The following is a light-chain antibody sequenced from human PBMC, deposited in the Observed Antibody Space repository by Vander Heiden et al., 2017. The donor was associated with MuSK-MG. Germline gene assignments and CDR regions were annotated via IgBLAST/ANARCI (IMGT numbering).Light chain of an antibody. CDR2: SAS. V-gene: IGKV3-15*01. CDR3: QQDTNWPRT. CDR1: QSVSGN. Sequence: EIVMTQSPATLSVSPGERATLSCRASQSVSGNLAWYQQKPGQAPRLLIYSASARATGIPARFSGSGSGTEFTLTISSLQSEDFAVYYCQQDTNWPRTFGQGTKVEIK. J-gene: IGKJ1*01.